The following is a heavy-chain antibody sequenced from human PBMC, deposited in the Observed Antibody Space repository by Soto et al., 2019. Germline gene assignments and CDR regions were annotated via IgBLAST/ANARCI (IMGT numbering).Heavy chain of an antibody. CDR2: IWYDGSNK. V-gene: IGHV3-33*01. CDR1: GFTFSSYG. J-gene: IGHJ4*02. CDR3: AREYSSSWYYFDY. D-gene: IGHD6-13*01. Sequence: GESLKISCAASGFTFSSYGMHWVRQAPGKGLEWVAVIWYDGSNKYYADSVKGRFTISRDNSKNTLYLQMNSLSAEDTAVYYCAREYSSSWYYFDYWGQGTLVTVSS.